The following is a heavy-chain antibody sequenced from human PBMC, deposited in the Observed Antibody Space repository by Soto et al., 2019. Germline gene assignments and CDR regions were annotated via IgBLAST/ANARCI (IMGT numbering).Heavy chain of an antibody. V-gene: IGHV3-21*06. CDR1: GLIFSGHS. D-gene: IGHD6-6*01. J-gene: IGHJ4*02. CDR3: ARELQSSTEGH. Sequence: GGSLRLSCVASGLIFSGHSFSWVRQAPGKGLEWVSSISIVPNSMYYADSVKGRFTISRDNAKNTMYLEMDSLRVEDTAVYFCARELQSSTEGHWGKGALVTVSS. CDR2: ISIVPNSM.